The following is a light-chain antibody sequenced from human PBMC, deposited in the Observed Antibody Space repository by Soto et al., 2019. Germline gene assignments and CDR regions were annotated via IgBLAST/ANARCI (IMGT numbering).Light chain of an antibody. J-gene: IGKJ1*01. Sequence: EIVLTQSPGTLSLSPGERATLSYRASQGVSSTYLAWYQQKLGQPPRLLIYGASNRATGIADRFSGSGSGTDFTLTISRLEPEDFAVYYCQQYGSSPWTFGQGTKVEIK. CDR3: QQYGSSPWT. V-gene: IGKV3-20*01. CDR1: QGVSSTY. CDR2: GAS.